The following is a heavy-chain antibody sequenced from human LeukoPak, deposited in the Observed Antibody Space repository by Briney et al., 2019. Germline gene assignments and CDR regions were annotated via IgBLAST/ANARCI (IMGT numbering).Heavy chain of an antibody. CDR1: GGTFSSYA. Sequence: SVKVSCKASGGTFSSYAISWVRQAPGQGLEWMGGIIPIFGTANYAQKFQGRVTMTRNTSISTAYMELSSLRSEDTAVYYCARGSGSSGLVPPWGQGTLVTVSS. CDR2: IIPIFGTA. J-gene: IGHJ5*02. CDR3: ARGSGSSGLVPP. V-gene: IGHV1-69*05. D-gene: IGHD6-19*01.